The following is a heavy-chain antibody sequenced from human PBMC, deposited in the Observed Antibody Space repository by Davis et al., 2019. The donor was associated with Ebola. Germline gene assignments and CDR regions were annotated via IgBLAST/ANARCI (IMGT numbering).Heavy chain of an antibody. CDR3: VRDGAGTTPYDH. D-gene: IGHD3-10*01. J-gene: IGHJ4*02. CDR2: ISPDGSDT. CDR1: GFSLSNFW. V-gene: IGHV3-74*03. Sequence: GESLKISCAASGFSLSNFWMNWVRRPPGKGLVWVSHISPDGSDTKYVDSVKGRFTVSRDNVNNTLYLQMHSLRAEDTAMYYCVRDGAGTTPYDHWGRGTLVTVSS.